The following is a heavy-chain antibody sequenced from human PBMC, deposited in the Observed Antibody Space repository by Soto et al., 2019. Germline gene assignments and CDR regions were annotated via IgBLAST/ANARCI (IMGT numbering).Heavy chain of an antibody. CDR3: AKDWVGGSEKNYFDY. J-gene: IGHJ4*02. D-gene: IGHD1-26*01. Sequence: QVQLVESGGGVVRPGRSLRLSCATSQFTFSDYGMHWVRQAPGKGLEWVAGISHHGDKRYYIDSVKGRFTISRDNSKKTVYLQLNSLRVEDTAMYYCAKDWVGGSEKNYFDYWGQGTLVIVSS. V-gene: IGHV3-30*18. CDR1: QFTFSDYG. CDR2: ISHHGDKR.